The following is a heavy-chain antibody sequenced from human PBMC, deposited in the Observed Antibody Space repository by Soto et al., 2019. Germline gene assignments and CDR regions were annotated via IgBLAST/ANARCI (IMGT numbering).Heavy chain of an antibody. CDR2: IYYSGST. V-gene: IGHV4-59*08. CDR3: ARATYPGSYNMDV. J-gene: IGHJ6*03. CDR1: GGSISSYY. Sequence: QVQLQESGPGLVKPSETLSLTCTVSGGSISSYYWSWIRQPPGKGLEWIGYIYYSGSTNYNPSLKSRVTISVDTSKNQFSLKLSSVTAADTAVYYGARATYPGSYNMDVWGKGTTVTVSS. D-gene: IGHD3-10*01.